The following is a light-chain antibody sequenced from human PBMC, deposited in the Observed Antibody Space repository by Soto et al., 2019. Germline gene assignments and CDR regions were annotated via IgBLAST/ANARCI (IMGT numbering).Light chain of an antibody. CDR3: QQYNDWPPFT. Sequence: EIVMTQSPATLSVSPGERATLSCRASQTVSVNLAWYQQKPGQAPRLLIYGASTRATGTPARFSGSGSGTEFTLTISSLQSEDLAVYYCQQYNDWPPFTFGPGTRVDIK. J-gene: IGKJ3*01. CDR2: GAS. CDR1: QTVSVN. V-gene: IGKV3-15*01.